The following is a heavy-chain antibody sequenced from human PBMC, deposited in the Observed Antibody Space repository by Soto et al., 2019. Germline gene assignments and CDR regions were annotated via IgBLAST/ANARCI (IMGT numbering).Heavy chain of an antibody. CDR1: GDSISSGNKY. D-gene: IGHD3-16*01. J-gene: IGHJ6*02. V-gene: IGHV4-30-4*01. Sequence: SETLSLTCTVSGDSISSGNKYWSWIRQAPGKGLEWIGYIFSSGTTYYNPSLKSRLTMSLDTSQNQFSLRLASVTDADSAVYYCARVPSPFDYYYAMDVWGQGTTVTVS. CDR2: IFSSGTT. CDR3: ARVPSPFDYYYAMDV.